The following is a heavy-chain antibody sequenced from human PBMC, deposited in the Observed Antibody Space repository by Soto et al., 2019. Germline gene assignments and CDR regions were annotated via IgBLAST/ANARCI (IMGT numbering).Heavy chain of an antibody. CDR2: IWYDGSNK. D-gene: IGHD6-19*01. CDR1: GFTFSSYG. V-gene: IGHV3-33*01. Sequence: GGSLRLSCAASGFTFSSYGMHWVRQAPGKGLEWVAVIWYDGSNKYYADSVKGRFTISRDNSKNTLYLQMNSLRAEDTAVYYCARDSSGWYSVTYYIDYRGQGTLVTVSS. CDR3: ARDSSGWYSVTYYIDY. J-gene: IGHJ4*02.